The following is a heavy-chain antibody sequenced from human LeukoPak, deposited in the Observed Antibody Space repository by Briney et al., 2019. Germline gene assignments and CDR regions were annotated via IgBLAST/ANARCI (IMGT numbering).Heavy chain of an antibody. V-gene: IGHV3-49*03. Sequence: GGSLRLSCTASGFTFGEYAMSWFRQAPGKGLEWVGFIRSKAYGGTTEYAASVKGRFTISRDDSKSIAYLQMNSLKTEDTAVYYCTYDFWSGSPAAVDYWGQGTLVTVSS. CDR3: TYDFWSGSPAAVDY. J-gene: IGHJ4*02. CDR2: IRSKAYGGTT. CDR1: GFTFGEYA. D-gene: IGHD3-3*01.